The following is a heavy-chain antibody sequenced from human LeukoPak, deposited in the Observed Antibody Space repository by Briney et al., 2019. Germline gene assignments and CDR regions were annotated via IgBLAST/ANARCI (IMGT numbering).Heavy chain of an antibody. CDR1: GFTFSSYA. CDR3: ARWGGIASSYYYYGMDV. J-gene: IGHJ6*02. Sequence: GGSLRLSCAASGFTFSSYAMTWVRQAPGKGLEWVSAISGSGGSTYYADSVKGRFTISRDNSRNTLYLQMNSLRAEDTAVYYCARWGGIASSYYYYGMDVWGQGTTVTVSS. CDR2: ISGSGGST. V-gene: IGHV3-23*01. D-gene: IGHD6-13*01.